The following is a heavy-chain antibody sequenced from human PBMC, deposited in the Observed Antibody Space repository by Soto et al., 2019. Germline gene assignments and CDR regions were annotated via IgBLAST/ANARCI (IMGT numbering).Heavy chain of an antibody. D-gene: IGHD2-8*01. J-gene: IGHJ4*02. Sequence: EVQLVESGGGLVKPGGSLRLSCVVSGFNFSRYTMHWVRQAPGKGLEWVSSINSGSLYIYYADSVKGRFTVSRDNAKNSVYRQVDSLRAEDTAVYYCARVYGCTTTTCHYYFDYWGRGTLVTVSS. CDR2: INSGSLYI. CDR1: GFNFSRYT. CDR3: ARVYGCTTTTCHYYFDY. V-gene: IGHV3-21*01.